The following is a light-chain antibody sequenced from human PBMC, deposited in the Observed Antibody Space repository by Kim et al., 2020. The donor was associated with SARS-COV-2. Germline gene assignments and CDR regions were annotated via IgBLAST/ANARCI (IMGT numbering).Light chain of an antibody. CDR1: KLGDKY. J-gene: IGLJ2*01. CDR3: QAWDSSTDVV. V-gene: IGLV3-1*01. Sequence: SYELTQPPSVSVYPGQTASITCSGDKLGDKYACWYQQKPGQSPVLVIYQDSKRPTGIPERFSGSNSGNTATLTISGTQEMDEADYYCQAWDSSTDVVFGG. CDR2: QDS.